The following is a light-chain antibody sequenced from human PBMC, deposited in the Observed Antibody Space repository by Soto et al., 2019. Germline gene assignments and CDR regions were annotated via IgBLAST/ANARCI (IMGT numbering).Light chain of an antibody. Sequence: QSVLTQPASVSGSPGQSSTISCTGTSSDVGGYDYVSWYQQHPGKAPKLMIYDVSNRPSGGSNRSAGSKSGNTASRTISGLQAEDEADYYCSSYTSSSTSVVFGGGTKLTVL. V-gene: IGLV2-14*01. CDR3: SSYTSSSTSVV. CDR2: DVS. CDR1: SSDVGGYDY. J-gene: IGLJ2*01.